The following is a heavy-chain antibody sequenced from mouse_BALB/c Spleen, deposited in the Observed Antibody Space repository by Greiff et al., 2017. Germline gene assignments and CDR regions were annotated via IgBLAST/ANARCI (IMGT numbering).Heavy chain of an antibody. CDR1: GFSLTSYG. V-gene: IGHV2-9*02. CDR3: ARFPYEREAY. D-gene: IGHD2-3*01. Sequence: VKLVESGPGLVAPSQSLSITCTVSGFSLTSYGVHWVRQPPGKGLEWLGVIWAGGSTNYNSALMSRLSISKDNSKSQVFLKMNSLQTDDTAMYYCARFPYEREAYWGQGTLVTVSA. CDR2: IWAGGST. J-gene: IGHJ3*01.